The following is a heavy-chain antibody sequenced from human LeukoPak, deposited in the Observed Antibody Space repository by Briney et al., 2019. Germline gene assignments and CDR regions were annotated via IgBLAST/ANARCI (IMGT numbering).Heavy chain of an antibody. D-gene: IGHD2-2*01. CDR2: IIPIFGTA. CDR1: GGTFSSYA. Sequence: SVKVSCKASGGTFSSYAISWVRQAPGQGLEWMGGIIPIFGTANYAQKFQGRVTITTDESTSTAYMELSSLRSEDTAVYYCASRRLALGSTSRIADDPWGQGTLVTVSS. J-gene: IGHJ5*02. CDR3: ASRRLALGSTSRIADDP. V-gene: IGHV1-69*05.